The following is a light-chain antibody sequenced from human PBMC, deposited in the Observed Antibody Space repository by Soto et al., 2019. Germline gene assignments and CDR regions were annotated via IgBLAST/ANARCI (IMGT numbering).Light chain of an antibody. CDR3: QHFNTYPRS. V-gene: IGKV1-9*01. J-gene: IGKJ4*01. CDR2: AAS. Sequence: IQLTQSPSSLSASVGDRVTITCRASQGISSHLAWYQEKPGKAPNLLIYAASTLPSGVPSRFSGSGSGTEFTLTISSLQSEDFATYYCQHFNTYPRSFGGGTKVEIK. CDR1: QGISSH.